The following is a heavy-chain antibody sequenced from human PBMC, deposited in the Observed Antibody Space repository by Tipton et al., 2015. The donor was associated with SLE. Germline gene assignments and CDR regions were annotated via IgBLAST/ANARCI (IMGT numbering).Heavy chain of an antibody. D-gene: IGHD6-19*01. CDR3: ARDRRAYQWLPMDS. CDR2: IKHDGREK. V-gene: IGHV3-7*01. J-gene: IGHJ4*02. CDR1: GASISSGTYY. Sequence: SLRLSCTVSGASISSGTYYWGWVRQAPGKGLEWVANIKHDGREKYYVDSVKGRVTISRDNAKNSLYLQMNSLRVEDTAVYYCARDRRAYQWLPMDSWGQGTLVTVSS.